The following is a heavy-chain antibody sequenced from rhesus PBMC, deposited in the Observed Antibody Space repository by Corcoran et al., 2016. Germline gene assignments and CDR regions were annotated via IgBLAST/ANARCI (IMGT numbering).Heavy chain of an antibody. D-gene: IGHD3-16*01. V-gene: IGHV4-106*01. CDR3: ARPYSGSYYRFDV. CDR2: IYGRGGGT. Sequence: QVQLQESGPGLVKPSETLSLTCAVSGGSISDDYYWSWIRQPPGKGLEWIGNIYGRGGGTNSNPSLKNRVTISIDMSKNQFSLKLNSVTAADTAMYYCARPYSGSYYRFDVWGAGVLVTVSS. CDR1: GGSISDDYY. J-gene: IGHJ5-1*01.